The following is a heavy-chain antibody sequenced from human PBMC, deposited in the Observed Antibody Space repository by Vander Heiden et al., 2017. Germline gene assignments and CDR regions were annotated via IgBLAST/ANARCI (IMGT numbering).Heavy chain of an antibody. CDR3: ARDLRFDAFDI. J-gene: IGHJ3*02. D-gene: IGHD5-12*01. CDR1: GFSFSSYS. CDR2: ISASSSYI. V-gene: IGHV3-21*01. Sequence: EVQLVESGGGLVKPGGSLRLSCAASGFSFSSYSMKWVRQAPGKGLEWVSSISASSSYIYYADSVKGRVTISRDNAKNSLYLQMNSLRAEDTAVYYCARDLRFDAFDIWGQGTMVTVSS.